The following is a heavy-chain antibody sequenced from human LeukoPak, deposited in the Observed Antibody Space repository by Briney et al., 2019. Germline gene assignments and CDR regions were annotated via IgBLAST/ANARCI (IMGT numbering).Heavy chain of an antibody. CDR1: GFTFSTYA. CDR2: ISYGGSSE. J-gene: IGHJ4*02. Sequence: GGSLRLSCAASGFTFSTYAMHWVRQAPGKGLEWVAVISYGGSSENYADSVKGRFTVSRDDSKSTLYLQMNSLTPDDTSVYYCSRSPGILGTNYFDYWGQGTLVTVSS. V-gene: IGHV3-30*04. D-gene: IGHD1-26*01. CDR3: SRSPGILGTNYFDY.